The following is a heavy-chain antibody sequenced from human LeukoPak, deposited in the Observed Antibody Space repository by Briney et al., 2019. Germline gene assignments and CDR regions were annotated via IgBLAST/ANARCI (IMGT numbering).Heavy chain of an antibody. V-gene: IGHV3-74*01. Sequence: PGGSLRLSCAASGFTFSTYWMHWVRQAPGTGLVCVSRIKSDGSNSNYADCVKGRFTISRDNAKNTLYLQMNSLRAEDTAVYHCVRVGGRSSIGGDCWGQGTLVTVSS. D-gene: IGHD3-10*01. CDR2: IKSDGSNS. J-gene: IGHJ4*02. CDR3: VRVGGRSSIGGDC. CDR1: GFTFSTYW.